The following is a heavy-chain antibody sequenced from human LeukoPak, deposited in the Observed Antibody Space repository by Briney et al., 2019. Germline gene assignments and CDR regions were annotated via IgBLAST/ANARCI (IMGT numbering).Heavy chain of an antibody. Sequence: SETLSLTCTVSGGSISIYDWSWIRQPPGNGLEWIGYVNNNGNTNYNPSLKSRVTISVDTSKNQFSLILSSVTAADTAVYYCARCYYYDRGAFDIWGQGTMVTVSS. D-gene: IGHD3-22*01. CDR1: GGSISIYD. J-gene: IGHJ3*02. CDR2: VNNNGNT. CDR3: ARCYYYDRGAFDI. V-gene: IGHV4-4*09.